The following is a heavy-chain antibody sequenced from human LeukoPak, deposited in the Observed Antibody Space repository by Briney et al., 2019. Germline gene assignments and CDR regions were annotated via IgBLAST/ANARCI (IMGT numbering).Heavy chain of an antibody. J-gene: IGHJ6*03. CDR3: ARDSMPDCSSTSCYDAYYYYMDV. CDR1: GFTFDDYG. CDR2: INWNGGST. D-gene: IGHD2-2*01. V-gene: IGHV3-20*04. Sequence: GGSLRLSCAASGFTFDDYGMSWVRQAPGKGLEWVSGINWNGGSTGYADSVKGRFTISRDNAKSSLYLQMNSLRAEDTALYYCARDSMPDCSSTSCYDAYYYYMDVWGKGTTVTVSS.